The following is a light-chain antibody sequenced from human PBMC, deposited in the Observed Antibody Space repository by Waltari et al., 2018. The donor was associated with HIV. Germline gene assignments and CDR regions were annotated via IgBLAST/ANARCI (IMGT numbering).Light chain of an antibody. V-gene: IGLV2-14*01. CDR1: ESDIGLYDF. J-gene: IGLJ3*02. CDR3: SSYTITKSLV. Sequence: QSALTQPASVSGSPGQSLTISCTATESDIGLYDFVSWYHQHPDRAPQLIIFAVTSRRFGVSYRFSGSKSGNTASLTISGLQTEDEADYYCSSYTITKSLVFGGGTRLTVL. CDR2: AVT.